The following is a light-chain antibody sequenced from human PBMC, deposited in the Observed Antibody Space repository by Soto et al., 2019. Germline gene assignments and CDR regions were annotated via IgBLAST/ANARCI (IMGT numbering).Light chain of an antibody. Sequence: QSVLTQPPSASVTPGQRVTCSCSGSSSNIGSNIVNWYQQVPGTAPKLLIYKNNLRPSGVPERFSGSKSGTSASLAISGLHSEDEADYYCAAWDDSLNGFYVFGSGTKVTVL. CDR1: SSNIGSNI. CDR3: AAWDDSLNGFYV. J-gene: IGLJ1*01. V-gene: IGLV1-44*01. CDR2: KNN.